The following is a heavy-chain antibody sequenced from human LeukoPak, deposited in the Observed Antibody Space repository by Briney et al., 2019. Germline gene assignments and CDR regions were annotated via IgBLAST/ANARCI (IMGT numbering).Heavy chain of an antibody. CDR3: AKPSDYSDRAPIDY. J-gene: IGHJ4*02. V-gene: IGHV3-23*01. Sequence: GGSLRLSCAASGFTFSNYAMSWVRQAPGKGLEWVSGISGSGGSTYYADSVKGRFTISRDNSKNTLYLQMNSLRAEDTAVYYCAKPSDYSDRAPIDYWGQGTLVTVPS. CDR2: ISGSGGST. D-gene: IGHD4-17*01. CDR1: GFTFSNYA.